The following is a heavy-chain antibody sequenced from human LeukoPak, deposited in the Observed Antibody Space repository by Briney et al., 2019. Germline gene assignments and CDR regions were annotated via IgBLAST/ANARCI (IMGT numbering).Heavy chain of an antibody. J-gene: IGHJ4*02. CDR2: IYYSGST. V-gene: IGHV4-31*03. CDR1: GGSISSGAYY. CDR3: ARTYETSGYFDY. Sequence: SSETLSLTCTVSGGSISSGAYYWSWIRQHPGKGLEWIGYIYYSGSTYYNPSLKSRLTISVDTSKNQFSLNLSSVTAADTAVYYCARTYETSGYFDYWGQGTLVTVSS. D-gene: IGHD3-22*01.